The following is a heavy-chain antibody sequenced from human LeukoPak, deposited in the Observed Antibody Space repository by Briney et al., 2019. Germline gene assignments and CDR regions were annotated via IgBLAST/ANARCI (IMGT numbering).Heavy chain of an antibody. V-gene: IGHV4-59*01. CDR1: GGSISSYY. CDR2: IYYSGST. J-gene: IGHJ6*03. CDR3: ARDWGVSARPGYMDV. Sequence: SETLSLTCTVSGGSISSYYWSWIRQPPGKGLEWIGSIYYSGSTYYNPSLKSRVTISVDTSRNQFSLRLSPVTAADTAVYYCARDWGVSARPGYMDVWGKGTTVTVSS. D-gene: IGHD6-6*01.